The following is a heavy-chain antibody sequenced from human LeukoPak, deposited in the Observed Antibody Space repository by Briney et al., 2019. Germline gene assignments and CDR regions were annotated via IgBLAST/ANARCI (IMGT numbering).Heavy chain of an antibody. J-gene: IGHJ4*02. CDR2: INPSGGST. Sequence: ASVKVSCKAPGYTFTSYYMHWVRQAPGQGLEWMGIINPSGGSTSYAQKFQGRVTMTRDTSTSTVYMELSSLRSEDTAVYYCARQAIAAAGNVNGVDYWGQGTLVTVSS. V-gene: IGHV1-46*01. CDR3: ARQAIAAAGNVNGVDY. D-gene: IGHD6-13*01. CDR1: GYTFTSYY.